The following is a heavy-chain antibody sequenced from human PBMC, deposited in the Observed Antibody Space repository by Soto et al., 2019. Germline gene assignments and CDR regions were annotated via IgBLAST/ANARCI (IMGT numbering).Heavy chain of an antibody. CDR2: IYYSGST. CDR3: ASSSGWYERWFDP. J-gene: IGHJ5*02. V-gene: IGHV4-59*01. Sequence: PSETLSLTCTVSGGSISSYYWSWIRQPPGKGLEWIGYIYYSGSTNYNPSLKSRVTISVDTSKNQFSLKLSSVTAADTAVYYCASSSGWYERWFDPWGQGTLVTVSS. CDR1: GGSISSYY. D-gene: IGHD6-19*01.